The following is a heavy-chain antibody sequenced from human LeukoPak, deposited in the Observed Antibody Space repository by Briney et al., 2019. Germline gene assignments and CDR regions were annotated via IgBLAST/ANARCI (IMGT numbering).Heavy chain of an antibody. J-gene: IGHJ4*02. CDR3: ARMGLGYYYDSSGYYPFDY. Sequence: SETLSLTCAVYGGSFSGYYWSWIRQPPGKGLEWIGEINHSGSTNYNPSLKSRVTISVDTSKNQFSLKLSSVTAADTAVYYCARMGLGYYYDSSGYYPFDYWDQGTLVTVSS. D-gene: IGHD3-22*01. CDR2: INHSGST. V-gene: IGHV4-34*01. CDR1: GGSFSGYY.